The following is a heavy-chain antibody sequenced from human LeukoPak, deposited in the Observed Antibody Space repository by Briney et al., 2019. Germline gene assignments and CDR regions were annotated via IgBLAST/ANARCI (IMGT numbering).Heavy chain of an antibody. J-gene: IGHJ3*02. D-gene: IGHD5-24*01. Sequence: GGSLRLSCAASGFTFSDYYMSWIRQAPGKGLEWVSYISSSGSTIYYADSVKGRFTISRDNAKNSLYLQMNSLGAEDTAVYYCARDRRWLQLSHAFGIWGQGTMVTVSS. V-gene: IGHV3-11*04. CDR1: GFTFSDYY. CDR2: ISSSGSTI. CDR3: ARDRRWLQLSHAFGI.